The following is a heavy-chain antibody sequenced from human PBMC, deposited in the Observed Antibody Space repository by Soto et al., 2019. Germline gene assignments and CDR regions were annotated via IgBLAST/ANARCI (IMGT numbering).Heavy chain of an antibody. CDR1: GFSVSSNY. CDR2: IYSGGNT. J-gene: IGHJ6*02. Sequence: EVQLVESGGGLIQPGGSLRLSCAASGFSVSSNYMSWVRQAPGKGLEWVSVIYSGGNTHYADSVKGRFTISRDNSMNTLYLQMNSLRAEDTAVYYCARDSTWIPYYHYGMDVWGQGTTVTVSS. V-gene: IGHV3-53*01. CDR3: ARDSTWIPYYHYGMDV. D-gene: IGHD5-18*01.